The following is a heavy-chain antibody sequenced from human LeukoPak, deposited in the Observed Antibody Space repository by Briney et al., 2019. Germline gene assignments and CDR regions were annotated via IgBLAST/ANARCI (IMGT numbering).Heavy chain of an antibody. D-gene: IGHD5-24*01. CDR3: ARLDGYNQLY. CDR2: IYYSGST. Sequence: PETLSLTCTVSGGSISSSSYYWGWIRQPPGKGLEWIGSIYYSGSTYYNPSLKSRVTISVDTSKNQFSLKLSSVTAADTAVYYCARLDGYNQLYWGQGTLVTVSS. CDR1: GGSISSSSYY. J-gene: IGHJ4*02. V-gene: IGHV4-39*01.